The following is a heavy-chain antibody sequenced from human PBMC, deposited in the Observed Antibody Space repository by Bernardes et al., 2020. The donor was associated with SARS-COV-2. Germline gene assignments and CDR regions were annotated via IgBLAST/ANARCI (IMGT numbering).Heavy chain of an antibody. CDR3: TRDRTIFGSPHDY. CDR2: IRSKAYGGTT. J-gene: IGHJ4*02. CDR1: GFTFGDYA. D-gene: IGHD3-3*01. V-gene: IGHV3-49*03. Sequence: GGSLRLSCTASGFTFGDYAMSWFRQAPGKGLEWVGFIRSKAYGGTTEYAASVKGRFTISRDDSKSIAYLQMNSLKTEDTAVYYCTRDRTIFGSPHDYWGQGTLVTVSS.